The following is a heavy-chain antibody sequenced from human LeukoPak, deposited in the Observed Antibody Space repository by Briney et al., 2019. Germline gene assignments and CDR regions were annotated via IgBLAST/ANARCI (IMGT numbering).Heavy chain of an antibody. J-gene: IGHJ4*03. CDR2: ISASGGNT. V-gene: IGHV3-23*01. D-gene: IGHD2-15*01. CDR3: ARGWEWWDY. CDR1: EFTFSSYA. Sequence: GGSLRLSCAASEFTFSSYAMQWVRQAPGQGLEWVSGISASGGNTWYADSVKGRFTIARDSSNNTLYLQMNSLRAEDTAVYYCARGWEWWDYWGQGSLVIVSS.